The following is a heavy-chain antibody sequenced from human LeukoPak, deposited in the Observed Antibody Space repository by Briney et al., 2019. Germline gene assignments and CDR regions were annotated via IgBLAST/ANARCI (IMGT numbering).Heavy chain of an antibody. D-gene: IGHD3-10*01. J-gene: IGHJ4*02. V-gene: IGHV3-48*04. CDR1: GFTFSSYS. CDR2: ISSSSSTI. Sequence: GGSLRLSCAASGFTFSSYSMNWVRQAPGKGLEWVSYISSSSSTIYYADSVKGRFTISRDNAKNSLYLQMNSLRAEDTAVYYCARVYRITMVRGVPTDDYWGQGTLVTVSS. CDR3: ARVYRITMVRGVPTDDY.